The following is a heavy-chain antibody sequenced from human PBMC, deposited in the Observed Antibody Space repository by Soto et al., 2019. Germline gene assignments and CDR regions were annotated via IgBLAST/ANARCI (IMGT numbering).Heavy chain of an antibody. CDR2: IYTSGST. CDR3: GRESTVVTLRTFDI. J-gene: IGHJ3*02. D-gene: IGHD2-21*02. CDR1: GGSISSYF. V-gene: IGHV4-4*07. Sequence: QVHLQESGPGLVKPSETLSLTCTVSGGSISSYFCSWIRQPAGKGLEWIGRIYTSGSTNYNPSLKSRVTMSVDTSKNQFSLKLSSVTAADTAVYYCGRESTVVTLRTFDIWGQGTMVTVSS.